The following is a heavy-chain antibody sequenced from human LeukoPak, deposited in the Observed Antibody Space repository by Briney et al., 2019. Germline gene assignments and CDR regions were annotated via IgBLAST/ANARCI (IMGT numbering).Heavy chain of an antibody. D-gene: IGHD2-21*02. J-gene: IGHJ4*02. CDR3: ASTAYCGGDCYYDQYYFDY. V-gene: IGHV5-51*01. CDR2: IYPGDSDT. Sequence: GESLKISCKGSGYSFTSYWIGWVRQMPGKGLEWMGIIYPGDSDTRYSPSFQGQVTISADKSISTAYLQWSSLKASDTAMYYCASTAYCGGDCYYDQYYFDYWGQGTLVTVSS. CDR1: GYSFTSYW.